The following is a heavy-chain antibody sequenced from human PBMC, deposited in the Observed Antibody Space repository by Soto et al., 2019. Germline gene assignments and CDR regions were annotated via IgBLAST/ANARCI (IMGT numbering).Heavy chain of an antibody. CDR1: GGSISSGGYY. CDR3: ARGLVGGDYVVDWFDP. V-gene: IGHV4-31*03. Sequence: SETLSLTCTVSGGSISSGGYYWSWIRQHPGKGLEWIGYIYYSGSTYYNPSLKSRVTISVDTSKNQFSLKLSSVTAADTAVYYCARGLVGGDYVVDWFDPWGQGTLVTVSS. J-gene: IGHJ5*02. CDR2: IYYSGST. D-gene: IGHD4-17*01.